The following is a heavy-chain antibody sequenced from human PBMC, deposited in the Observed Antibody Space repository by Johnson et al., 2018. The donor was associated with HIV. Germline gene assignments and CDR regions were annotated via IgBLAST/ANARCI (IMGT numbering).Heavy chain of an antibody. CDR3: ARGRGELLGGAFDI. Sequence: QVQLVESGGGVVKPGRSLRLSCVASGFRFSNYGIHWVRQAPGKGLEWVADISYDGTDKYYEASVEGRFTISRANSKNKLHLQRNRLCPEDAAMYYCARGRGELLGGAFDIWCQGTMVTVSS. J-gene: IGHJ3*02. CDR2: ISYDGTDK. D-gene: IGHD1-26*01. V-gene: IGHV3-30*19. CDR1: GFRFSNYG.